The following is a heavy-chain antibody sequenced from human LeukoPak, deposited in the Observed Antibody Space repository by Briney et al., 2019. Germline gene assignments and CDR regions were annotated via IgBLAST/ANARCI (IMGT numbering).Heavy chain of an antibody. J-gene: IGHJ4*02. CDR1: GGSISNYY. V-gene: IGHV4-59*12. CDR2: IYYSGTT. Sequence: RTSETLSLTCTVSGGSISNYYWNWIRQPPGKGLEWIGYIYYSGTTNYNPSLKSRVSMSVDTSKNQFSLKLSSVTAADTAVYYCAREGSGYYYEFDYWGQGTLVTVSS. CDR3: AREGSGYYYEFDY. D-gene: IGHD3-22*01.